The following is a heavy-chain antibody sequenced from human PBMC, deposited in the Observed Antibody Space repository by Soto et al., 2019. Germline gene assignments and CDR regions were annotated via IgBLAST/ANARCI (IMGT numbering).Heavy chain of an antibody. V-gene: IGHV3-21*02. CDR1: GFTFSSYS. CDR2: ISASSTYI. J-gene: IGHJ4*02. Sequence: EAQLVESGGGLVKPEGSLRLSCTTSGFTFSSYSMNWVRQAPGKGLEWVSSISASSTYIYYADSLKGRFTISRDNAKSSLYLQMNSLRAEDTALYYCARGPGRGYAAKGEYYFDYWGQVTLVTVSS. D-gene: IGHD2-2*01. CDR3: ARGPGRGYAAKGEYYFDY.